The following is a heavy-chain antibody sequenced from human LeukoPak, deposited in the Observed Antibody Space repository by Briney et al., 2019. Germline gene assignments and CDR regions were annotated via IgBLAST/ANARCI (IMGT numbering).Heavy chain of an antibody. CDR3: ARERMGSYSGSSLDAFDI. CDR2: IIPIFGTA. V-gene: IGHV1-69*13. J-gene: IGHJ3*02. CDR1: GGTFSRFA. D-gene: IGHD1-26*01. Sequence: ASVKVSCKASGGTFSRFAISWVRQAPGQGLEWMGGIIPIFGTANYAQKFQGRVTITADESTSTAYMELSSLRSADTAVYYCARERMGSYSGSSLDAFDIWGQGTMVTVSS.